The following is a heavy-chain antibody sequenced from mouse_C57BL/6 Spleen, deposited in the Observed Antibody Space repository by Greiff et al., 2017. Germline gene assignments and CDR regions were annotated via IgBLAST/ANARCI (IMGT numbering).Heavy chain of an antibody. D-gene: IGHD1-1*01. CDR3: ARCGVVDY. CDR2: IDPSDSYT. V-gene: IGHV1-50*01. J-gene: IGHJ2*01. CDR1: GYTFTSYW. Sequence: QVQLQQPGAELVKPGASVKLSCKASGYTFTSYWMQWVKQRPGQGLEWIGEIDPSDSYTNYNQKFKGKATLTVDTSSSTAYMQLSSLTSEDSAVYYCARCGVVDYWGQGTTLTVSS.